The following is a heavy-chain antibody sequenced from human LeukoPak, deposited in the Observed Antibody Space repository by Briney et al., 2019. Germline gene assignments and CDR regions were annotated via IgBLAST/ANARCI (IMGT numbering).Heavy chain of an antibody. Sequence: SETLSLTCTVSGGSGSSGSYYWSWIRQSPGKGLEWIGYIYYSGSTNYNPSLKSRVTISVDTSKNQFSLKLSSVTAADTAVYYCARDGGLLWFGELFLNYYYYYGMDVWGQGTTVTVSS. CDR3: ARDGGLLWFGELFLNYYYYYGMDV. CDR1: GGSGSSGSYY. CDR2: IYYSGST. D-gene: IGHD3-10*01. J-gene: IGHJ6*02. V-gene: IGHV4-61*01.